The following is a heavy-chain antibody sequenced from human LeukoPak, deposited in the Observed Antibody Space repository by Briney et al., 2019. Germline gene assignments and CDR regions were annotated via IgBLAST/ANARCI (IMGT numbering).Heavy chain of an antibody. CDR1: DGPISSYY. CDR3: ARETSSSWFDY. V-gene: IGHV4-59*01. Sequence: SDTLSLTCTVCDGPISSYYWSWIRQPPGKGLEWIGYIYYSGSTNYNPSLKSRVTISVDTSKNQFSLKLSSVTAADTAVYYCARETSSSWFDYWGQGTLVTVSS. D-gene: IGHD6-13*01. J-gene: IGHJ4*02. CDR2: IYYSGST.